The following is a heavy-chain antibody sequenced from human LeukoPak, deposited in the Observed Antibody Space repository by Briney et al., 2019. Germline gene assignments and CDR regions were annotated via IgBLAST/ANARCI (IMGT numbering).Heavy chain of an antibody. Sequence: PSETLSLTCTVSGGSISSSSYYWGWIRQPPGKGLEWIGSIYYSGSTYYNPSLKSRVTISVDTSKNQFSLKLSSVTAADTAVYYCARERARITIFGVVSGNWFDPWGQGTLVTVSS. D-gene: IGHD3-3*01. CDR2: IYYSGST. CDR1: GGSISSSSYY. V-gene: IGHV4-39*07. J-gene: IGHJ5*02. CDR3: ARERARITIFGVVSGNWFDP.